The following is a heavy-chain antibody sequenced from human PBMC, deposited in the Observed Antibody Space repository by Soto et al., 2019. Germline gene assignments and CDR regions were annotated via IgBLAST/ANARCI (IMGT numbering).Heavy chain of an antibody. CDR3: ARSGWQTAVFGMAV. CDR1: GGSISSYY. D-gene: IGHD6-19*01. Sequence: SETLSLTCTVSGGSISSYYWSWIRQPPGKGLEWIGNIYYSGSTNYNPSLKSRVTISVDTSKNQFSLKLSSVTAADTAVYYCARSGWQTAVFGMAVWGQGTTVTVSS. V-gene: IGHV4-59*01. J-gene: IGHJ6*02. CDR2: IYYSGST.